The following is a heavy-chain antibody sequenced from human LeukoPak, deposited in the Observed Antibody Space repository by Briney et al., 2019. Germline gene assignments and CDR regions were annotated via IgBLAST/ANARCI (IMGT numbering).Heavy chain of an antibody. Sequence: SETLSLTCTVSGYSISSGYYWGWIRQPPGKGLEWIGSIYHSGSTYYNPSLKSRVTISVDTSENQFSLKLSSVTAADTAVYYCARLVVAWFGELFWFDPWGQGTLVTVSS. J-gene: IGHJ5*02. CDR1: GYSISSGYY. CDR3: ARLVVAWFGELFWFDP. V-gene: IGHV4-38-2*02. CDR2: IYHSGST. D-gene: IGHD3-10*01.